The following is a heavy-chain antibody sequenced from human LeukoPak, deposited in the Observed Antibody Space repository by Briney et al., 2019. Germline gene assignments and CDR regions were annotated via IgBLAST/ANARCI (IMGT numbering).Heavy chain of an antibody. CDR2: ISGGGGTT. V-gene: IGHV3-23*01. Sequence: GGSLRLSCAASRFSFNGYAMTWVRQAPGKGLEWVSTISGGGGTTYYADSVKGRFTISRDNSKSTLYLQLDSLRAEDTALYYCAKYETWTSGRYFDYWGQGTLVTVSS. J-gene: IGHJ4*02. CDR3: AKYETWTSGRYFDY. D-gene: IGHD6-19*01. CDR1: RFSFNGYA.